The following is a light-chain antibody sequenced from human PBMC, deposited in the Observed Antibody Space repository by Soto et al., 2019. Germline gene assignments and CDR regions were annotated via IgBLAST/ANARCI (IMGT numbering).Light chain of an antibody. J-gene: IGKJ1*01. Sequence: EIVMTQSPATLSVSPGERATLSCRASQSVSSNLAWYQQKPGQAPRLLIYGPSTRATGIPARLSGSSSGTEFTLTISSLQSADFAVYYCQQYNNWPPGTFGQGTKVEIK. CDR2: GPS. V-gene: IGKV3-15*01. CDR1: QSVSSN. CDR3: QQYNNWPPGT.